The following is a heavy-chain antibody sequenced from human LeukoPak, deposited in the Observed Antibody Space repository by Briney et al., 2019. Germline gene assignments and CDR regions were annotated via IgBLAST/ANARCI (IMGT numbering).Heavy chain of an antibody. CDR3: ARVPTRLPVHYPYFDY. D-gene: IGHD6-6*01. Sequence: GGSLRLSCAASGFTFSSYWMHWVRQAPGKGLVWVSRINSDGSSTSYADFVKGRFTISRDNAKNALYLQMNSLRAEDTAVYYCARVPTRLPVHYPYFDYWGQGALVTVSS. CDR1: GFTFSSYW. V-gene: IGHV3-74*01. CDR2: INSDGSST. J-gene: IGHJ4*02.